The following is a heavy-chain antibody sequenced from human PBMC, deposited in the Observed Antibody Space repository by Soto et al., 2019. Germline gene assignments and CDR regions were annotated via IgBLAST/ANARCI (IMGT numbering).Heavy chain of an antibody. CDR1: VGSISSYY. D-gene: IGHD2-15*01. J-gene: IGHJ6*02. CDR2: IYTSGST. Sequence: SETLSLTCTVSVGSISSYYWSWIRQPAGKGLEWIGRIYTSGSTNYNPSLKSRVTMSVDTSKNQFSLKLSSVTAADTAVYYCARVKGDLYCSGGSCYPKHYYYYYGMDVWGQGTTVTVSS. V-gene: IGHV4-4*07. CDR3: ARVKGDLYCSGGSCYPKHYYYYYGMDV.